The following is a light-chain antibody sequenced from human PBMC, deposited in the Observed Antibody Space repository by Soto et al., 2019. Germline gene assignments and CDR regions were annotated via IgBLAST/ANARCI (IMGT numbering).Light chain of an antibody. CDR3: QQSYSIPYT. CDR1: QTISRN. V-gene: IGKV1-39*01. CDR2: VVS. Sequence: DIQLTQSPSSLSASVGDRVTITCRASQTISRNLNWYQQKPGEAPRLLMYVVSTLQGGVPSRVSGSESGTDYTLTISSVQPDDFATYYCQQSYSIPYTFGKGTKLEIK. J-gene: IGKJ2*01.